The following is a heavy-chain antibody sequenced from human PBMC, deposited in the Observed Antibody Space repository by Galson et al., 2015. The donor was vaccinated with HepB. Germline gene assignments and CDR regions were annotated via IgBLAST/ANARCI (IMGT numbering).Heavy chain of an antibody. CDR2: IRGSGGST. J-gene: IGHJ4*02. Sequence: LRLSCAASGFTFSSYAMSWVRQAPGKGLEWVSAIRGSGGSTYYADSVKGRFTISRDNSKNTLYLQMDSLRAEDTDVYYCATVEGYSYGSYCFDYWGQGALVTVSS. V-gene: IGHV3-23*01. CDR3: ATVEGYSYGSYCFDY. D-gene: IGHD5-18*01. CDR1: GFTFSSYA.